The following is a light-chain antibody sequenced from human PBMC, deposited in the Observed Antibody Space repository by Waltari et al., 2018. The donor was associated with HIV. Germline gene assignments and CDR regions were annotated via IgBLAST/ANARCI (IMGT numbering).Light chain of an antibody. CDR3: CSDTTSNTLL. J-gene: IGLJ2*01. CDR1: SSDIGTYNH. V-gene: IGLV2-14*01. Sequence: QSALTQPASMSGSPGQSLTISCTGTSSDIGTYNHVSWYQKHPGQVPKLIICEDNERPSETCSRCAGSKSGDTACLTIPVLQAEDEADYYCCSDTTSNTLLFGGGTKLTVL. CDR2: EDN.